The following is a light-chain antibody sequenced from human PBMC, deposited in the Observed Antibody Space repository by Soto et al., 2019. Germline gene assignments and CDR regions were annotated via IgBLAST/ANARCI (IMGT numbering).Light chain of an antibody. CDR3: QQRDSWPLT. J-gene: IGKJ4*01. V-gene: IGKV3-11*01. CDR2: DSS. Sequence: EIVLTQSPASLSLSPGERATLSCRASQSIRSLLAWYQQRPGQSPRLLIYDSSNRATGIPARFSGGGSGTDFTLTTSSLEPEDFAVYYCQQRDSWPLTFGGGTKVDIK. CDR1: QSIRSL.